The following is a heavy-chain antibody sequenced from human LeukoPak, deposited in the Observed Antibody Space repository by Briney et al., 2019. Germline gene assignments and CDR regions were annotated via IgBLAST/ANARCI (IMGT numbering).Heavy chain of an antibody. CDR1: GFTFSRYW. CDR3: ARGDYYDSSDYYVDAFDV. J-gene: IGHJ3*01. V-gene: IGHV3-7*05. D-gene: IGHD3-22*01. CDR2: IKQDGSEK. Sequence: GGSLRLSYAASGFTFSRYWMSWVRQAPGKGLEWVANIKQDGSEKYYGDSVKGRFTISRDNARNSLYLQMNSLRAEDTALYYCARGDYYDSSDYYVDAFDVWGQGTMVTVSS.